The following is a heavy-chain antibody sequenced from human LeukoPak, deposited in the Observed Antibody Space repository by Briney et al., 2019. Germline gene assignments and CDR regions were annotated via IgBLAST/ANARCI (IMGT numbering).Heavy chain of an antibody. CDR2: VSRFGGTT. D-gene: IGHD6-13*01. J-gene: IGHJ5*02. Sequence: GGSPRLSCAASGFTFDSYAMSWVRQAPGKELEWVSAVSRFGGTTYYADSAKGRFTISRDNSNNTVYLQMNSLRVGDTALYYCVKHVGSRWSNNRFDPWGQGTLVTVS. V-gene: IGHV3-23*01. CDR1: GFTFDSYA. CDR3: VKHVGSRWSNNRFDP.